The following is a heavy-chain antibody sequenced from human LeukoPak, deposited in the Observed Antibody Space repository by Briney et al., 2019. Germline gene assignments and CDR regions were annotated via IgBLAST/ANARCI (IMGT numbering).Heavy chain of an antibody. CDR3: ARDKVVGATYFDY. Sequence: GGSLRLSCAASGFTFSSYSMTWVRQAPGKGPEWVANIKQDGGEKYYVDSVKGRFTISRDNAKNSLYLQMNSLRAEDTAVYFCARDKVVGATYFDYWGQGVLVTVSS. V-gene: IGHV3-7*01. CDR2: IKQDGGEK. D-gene: IGHD1-26*01. J-gene: IGHJ4*02. CDR1: GFTFSSYS.